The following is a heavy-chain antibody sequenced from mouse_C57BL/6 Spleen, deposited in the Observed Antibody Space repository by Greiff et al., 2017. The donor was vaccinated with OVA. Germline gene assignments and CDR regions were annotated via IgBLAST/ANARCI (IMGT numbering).Heavy chain of an antibody. CDR1: GYSITSGYY. Sequence: EVKLMESGPGLVKPSQSLSLTCSVTGYSITSGYYWNWIRQFPGNKLEWMGYISYDGSNNYNPSLKNRISITRDTSKNQFFLKLNSVTTEDTATYYCASNYDYDWYFDVWGTGTTVTVSS. CDR3: ASNYDYDWYFDV. V-gene: IGHV3-6*01. CDR2: ISYDGSN. J-gene: IGHJ1*03. D-gene: IGHD2-4*01.